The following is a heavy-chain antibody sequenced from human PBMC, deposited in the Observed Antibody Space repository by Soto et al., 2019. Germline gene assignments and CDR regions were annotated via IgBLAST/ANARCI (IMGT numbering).Heavy chain of an antibody. Sequence: ESLKISCKGSGYSFTSYWISWVRQMPGKGLEWMGRIDPSDSYTNYSPSFQGHVTISADKSISTAYLQWSSLKASDTAMYYCARMRGSSSWYRNYYYYYGMDVWGQGTTVTVSS. J-gene: IGHJ6*02. CDR2: IDPSDSYT. V-gene: IGHV5-10-1*01. CDR1: GYSFTSYW. CDR3: ARMRGSSSWYRNYYYYYGMDV. D-gene: IGHD6-13*01.